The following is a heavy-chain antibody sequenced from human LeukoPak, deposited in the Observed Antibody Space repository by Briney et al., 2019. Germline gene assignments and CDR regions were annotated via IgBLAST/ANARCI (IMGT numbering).Heavy chain of an antibody. V-gene: IGHV4-59*08. D-gene: IGHD6-13*01. J-gene: IGHJ4*02. CDR2: IYYSGST. CDR3: ASYRPQAAAGFDY. Sequence: SETLSLTCTVSGGSISSYYWSWIRQPPGKGLEWIGYIYYSGSTNYNPSLKSRVTISVDTSKNQFSLKLSSVTAADTAVYYCASYRPQAAAGFDYWGQGTLVTVSS. CDR1: GGSISSYY.